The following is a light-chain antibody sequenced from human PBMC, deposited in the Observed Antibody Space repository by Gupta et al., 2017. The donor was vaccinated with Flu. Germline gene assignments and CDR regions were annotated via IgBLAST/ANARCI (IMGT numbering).Light chain of an antibody. V-gene: IGLV2-23*02. Sequence: ISCTGSSSDVGNYDLVSWYQKVPGRAPKLMIYEVSKRPPSVSDRFSGSKSANTASLTISGLQAEDEAEYYCSSYAGRATLVFGTGTKV. J-gene: IGLJ1*01. CDR3: SSYAGRATLV. CDR1: SSDVGNYDL. CDR2: EVS.